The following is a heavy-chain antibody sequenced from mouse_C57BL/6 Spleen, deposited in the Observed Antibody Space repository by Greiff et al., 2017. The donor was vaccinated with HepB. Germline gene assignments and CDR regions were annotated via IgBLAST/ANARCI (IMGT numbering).Heavy chain of an antibody. J-gene: IGHJ4*01. CDR3: TREGPSYYYGSSYEAMDY. Sequence: EVQLVESGEGLVKPGGSLKLSCAASGFTFSSYAMSWVRQPPEKRLEWVAYISSGGDYIYYADNVKGRFTISRDNARNTLYLQMSSLKSADTAMYYCTREGPSYYYGSSYEAMDYWGQGTSATVSS. CDR1: GFTFSSYA. D-gene: IGHD1-1*01. CDR2: ISSGGDYI. V-gene: IGHV5-9-1*02.